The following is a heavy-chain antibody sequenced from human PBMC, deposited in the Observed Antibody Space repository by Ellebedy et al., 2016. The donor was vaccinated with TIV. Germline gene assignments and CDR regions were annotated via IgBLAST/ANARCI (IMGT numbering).Heavy chain of an antibody. V-gene: IGHV5-51*01. CDR2: IFPGDTVA. J-gene: IGHJ4*02. CDR1: GYTFTNHW. Sequence: GESLKISCKASGYTFTNHWIGWARQMPGKGLEWMGIIFPGDTVARYTPSFQGQVTISADKSITTAYLQWSSLKASDTAIYYCAREEESGSSWFAYWGRGTLVTVSS. CDR3: AREEESGSSWFAY. D-gene: IGHD6-13*01.